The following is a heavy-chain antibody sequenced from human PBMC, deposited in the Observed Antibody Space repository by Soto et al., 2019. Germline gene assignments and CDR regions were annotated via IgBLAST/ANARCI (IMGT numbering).Heavy chain of an antibody. CDR1: GFSLTTDAVG. D-gene: IGHD1-1*01. V-gene: IGHV2-5*02. CDR2: IYWDDDK. J-gene: IGHJ4*02. Sequence: QITLKESGPTLVKPTQTLTLTCTFSGFSLTTDAVGVGWIRQPPGKALEWVALIYWDDDKRYSPGQKSRLTITKDASRNQVVLTLTNMDPADTATYYCAHVYWVAAGIRYYFDYWGQGTLVTVSS. CDR3: AHVYWVAAGIRYYFDY.